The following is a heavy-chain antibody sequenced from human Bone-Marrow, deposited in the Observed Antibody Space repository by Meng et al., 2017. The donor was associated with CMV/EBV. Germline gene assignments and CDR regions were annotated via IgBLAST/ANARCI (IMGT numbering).Heavy chain of an antibody. CDR2: IKQDGSEK. CDR3: ARTYCSSTSCYYYYYGMDV. Sequence: GESLKISCAASGFTFSSYWMSWVRQAPGKGLEWVANIKQDGSEKYYVDSVKGRFTISRDNAKNSLYLQMNSLRAEDTAVYYCARTYCSSTSCYYYYYGMDVWGQGTTVTVSS. J-gene: IGHJ6*02. CDR1: GFTFSSYW. V-gene: IGHV3-7*01. D-gene: IGHD2-2*01.